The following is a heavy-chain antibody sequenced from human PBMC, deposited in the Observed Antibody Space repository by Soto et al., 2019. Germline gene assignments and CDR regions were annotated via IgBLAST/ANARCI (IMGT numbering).Heavy chain of an antibody. V-gene: IGHV4-34*01. CDR2: INHSGST. J-gene: IGHJ6*02. CDR3: ARGPYYXFWSGYYHHYYYYGMDV. D-gene: IGHD3-3*01. Sequence: PSETLSLTCAVYGESFSSYYWSWIRQPPGKGRGWIGEINHSGSTNYNPSLRSRVTISVDTSKNQFSLKLSSVTAADTAVYYCARGPYYXFWSGYYHHYYYYGMDVWGQGTTVTVSS. CDR1: GESFSSYY.